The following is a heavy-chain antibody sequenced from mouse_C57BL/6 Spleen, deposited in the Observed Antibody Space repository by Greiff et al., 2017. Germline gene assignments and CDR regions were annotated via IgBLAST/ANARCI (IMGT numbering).Heavy chain of an antibody. J-gene: IGHJ3*01. V-gene: IGHV1-54*01. CDR1: GYAFTNYL. CDR2: INPGSGGT. CDR3: AIHLSFAY. Sequence: VQLQESGAELVRPGTSVKVSCKASGYAFTNYLIEWVKQRPGQGLEWIGVINPGSGGTNYNEKFKGKATLTADKSSSTAYMQLSSLTSEDSAVYFCAIHLSFAYWGQGTLVTVSA.